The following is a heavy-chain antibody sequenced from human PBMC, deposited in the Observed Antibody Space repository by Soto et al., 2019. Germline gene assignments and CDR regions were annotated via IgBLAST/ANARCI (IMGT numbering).Heavy chain of an antibody. Sequence: SQTLSLTCAISGDSVSSNSAAWNWIRQSPSRGLEWLGRTYYRSKWYNDYAVSVKSRITINPDTSKNQFSLQLNSVTPEDTAVYYCARVHYDYVWGSYRLNWFDPWGQGTLVTVSS. V-gene: IGHV6-1*01. J-gene: IGHJ5*02. CDR3: ARVHYDYVWGSYRLNWFDP. CDR1: GDSVSSNSAA. CDR2: TYYRSKWYN. D-gene: IGHD3-16*02.